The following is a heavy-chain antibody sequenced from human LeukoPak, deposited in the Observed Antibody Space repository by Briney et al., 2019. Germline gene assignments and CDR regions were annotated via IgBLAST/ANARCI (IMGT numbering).Heavy chain of an antibody. D-gene: IGHD1-1*01. J-gene: IGHJ4*02. V-gene: IGHV3-23*01. CDR3: AKVYNWNHQLSDY. CDR2: ISGSGGST. Sequence: PGGSLRLSCSASGFTFSSYAMSWVHQAPGKGLEWVSAISGSGGSTYYADSVKGRFTISRDNSKNTLYLQMNSLRAEDTAVYYCAKVYNWNHQLSDYWGQGTLVTVSS. CDR1: GFTFSSYA.